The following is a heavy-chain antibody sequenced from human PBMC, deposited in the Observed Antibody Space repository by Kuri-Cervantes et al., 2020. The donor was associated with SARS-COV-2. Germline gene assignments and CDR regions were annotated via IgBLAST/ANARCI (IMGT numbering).Heavy chain of an antibody. CDR3: ARDPDYDFWSGYYPSFDY. V-gene: IGHV3-30-3*01. D-gene: IGHD3-3*01. CDR1: GFTFSSYA. CDR2: ISYDGSNK. J-gene: IGHJ4*02. Sequence: GESLKISCAASGFTFSSYAMHWVRQAPGKGLEWVAVISYDGSNKYYADSVKGRFTISRDNSKNTLYLQMNSLRAEDTAVYYCARDPDYDFWSGYYPSFDYWGQGTLVTVSS.